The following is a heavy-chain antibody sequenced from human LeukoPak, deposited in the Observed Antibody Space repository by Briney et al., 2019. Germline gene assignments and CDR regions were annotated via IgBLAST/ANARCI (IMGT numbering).Heavy chain of an antibody. CDR1: GFTFSSYS. CDR3: ARYEAYCGGDCYSFYWYFDL. J-gene: IGHJ2*01. CDR2: ISSSSSTI. Sequence: GGSLRLSCAASGFTFSSYSMNWVRQAPGKGLEWVSYISSSSSTIYYADSVKGRFTISRDNAKNSLYLQMNSLRAEDTAVYYCARYEAYCGGDCYSFYWYFDLWGRGTLVTVSS. D-gene: IGHD2-21*02. V-gene: IGHV3-48*04.